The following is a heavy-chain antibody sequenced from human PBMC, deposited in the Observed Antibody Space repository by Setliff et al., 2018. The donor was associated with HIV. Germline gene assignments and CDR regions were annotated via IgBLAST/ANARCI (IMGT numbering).Heavy chain of an antibody. CDR2: FYYYGST. V-gene: IGHV4-39*01. CDR1: GGSISSNSYF. J-gene: IGHJ3*02. Sequence: PSETLSLTCTVSGGSISSNSYFWGWIRQPPGKGLEWIGTFYYYGSTYYNPSLSSRVTISVDTSKNLFSLSLSSVSAADMAVYYCASRLRWPQDGTFDIWGQGTMVTVSS. D-gene: IGHD4-17*01. CDR3: ASRLRWPQDGTFDI.